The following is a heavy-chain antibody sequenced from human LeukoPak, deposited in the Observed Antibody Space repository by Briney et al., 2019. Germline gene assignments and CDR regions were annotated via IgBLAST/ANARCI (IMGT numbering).Heavy chain of an antibody. CDR2: ISSSSSYI. CDR1: GFTFSSYA. V-gene: IGHV3-21*01. Sequence: GGSLRLSCAASGFTFSSYAMHWVRQAPGKGLEWVSSISSSSSYIYYADSVKGRFTISRDNAKNSLYLQMNSLRAEDTAVYYCARDPVAAADDYWGQGTLVTVSS. CDR3: ARDPVAAADDY. J-gene: IGHJ4*02. D-gene: IGHD6-13*01.